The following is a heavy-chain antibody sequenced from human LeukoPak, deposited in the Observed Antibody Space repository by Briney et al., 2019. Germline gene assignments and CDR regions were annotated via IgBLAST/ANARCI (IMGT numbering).Heavy chain of an antibody. CDR3: ARLTFNCGGDCYVDY. CDR2: IYHSGST. D-gene: IGHD2-21*01. J-gene: IGHJ4*02. Sequence: SETLSLTCAVSGYSISSGCYWCWIRQPPGKGVGGIGSIYHSGSTYYNPSLKSRVTISVDTSKNQFSLKLSSVTAADTAVYYCARLTFNCGGDCYVDYWGQGTLVTVSS. CDR1: GYSISSGCY. V-gene: IGHV4-38-2*01.